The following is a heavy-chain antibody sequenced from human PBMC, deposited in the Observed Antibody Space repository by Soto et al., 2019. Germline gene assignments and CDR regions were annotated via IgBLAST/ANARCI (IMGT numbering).Heavy chain of an antibody. Sequence: QVQLVQSGAEVKKPGASVKVSCKASGYTFTSYAMHWVRQAPGQRLEWMGWINAGNGNTKYSQKFQGRVTITRDTSASTADMELSSLRSEDTAVYYCARLAVAGTVPLDYWGQGTLVTVSS. CDR1: GYTFTSYA. CDR2: INAGNGNT. V-gene: IGHV1-3*01. J-gene: IGHJ4*02. D-gene: IGHD6-19*01. CDR3: ARLAVAGTVPLDY.